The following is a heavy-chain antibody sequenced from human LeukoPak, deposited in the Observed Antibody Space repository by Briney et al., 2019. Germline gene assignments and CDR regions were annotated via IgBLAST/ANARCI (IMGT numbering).Heavy chain of an antibody. Sequence: SETLSLTCAVDGGSFSGYYWSWIRQPPGKGLEWIGEINHSGSTNYNPSLKSRVTISVDTSKNQFSLKLSSVTAADTAVYYCARGQVTMIVVVIRPPYFDYWGQGTLVTVSS. D-gene: IGHD3-22*01. J-gene: IGHJ4*02. V-gene: IGHV4-34*01. CDR3: ARGQVTMIVVVIRPPYFDY. CDR1: GGSFSGYY. CDR2: INHSGST.